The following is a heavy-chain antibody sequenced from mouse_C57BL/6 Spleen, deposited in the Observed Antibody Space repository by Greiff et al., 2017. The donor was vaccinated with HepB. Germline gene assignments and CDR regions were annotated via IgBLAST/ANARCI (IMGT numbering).Heavy chain of an antibody. CDR1: GYSFTSYY. V-gene: IGHV1-66*01. Sequence: QVQLKQSGPELVKPGASVKISCKASGYSFTSYYIHWVKQRPGQGLEWIGWIYPGSGNTKYNEKFKGKATLTADTSSSTAYMRLSSLTSEDSAVYYCARGDNYPFAYWGQGTLVTVSA. D-gene: IGHD1-3*01. CDR2: IYPGSGNT. CDR3: ARGDNYPFAY. J-gene: IGHJ3*01.